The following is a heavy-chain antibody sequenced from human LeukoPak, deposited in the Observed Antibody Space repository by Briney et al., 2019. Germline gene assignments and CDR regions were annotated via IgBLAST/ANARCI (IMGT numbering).Heavy chain of an antibody. CDR3: VRIATVTTPDY. CDR1: GFTFSSYW. J-gene: IGHJ4*02. Sequence: PGGSLRLSCAASGFTFSSYWMHWVRQPLGKGLVWVSRINPDGTTTNYADSVKGRLTISRDNAKNTLYLQMNSLTVEDTALYYCVRIATVTTPDYWGQGTLVTVSS. CDR2: INPDGTTT. D-gene: IGHD4-17*01. V-gene: IGHV3-74*01.